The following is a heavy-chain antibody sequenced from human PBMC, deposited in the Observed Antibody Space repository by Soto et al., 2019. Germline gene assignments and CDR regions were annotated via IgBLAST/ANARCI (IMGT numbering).Heavy chain of an antibody. V-gene: IGHV1-18*01. CDR3: ARTSIAVAGTFFDY. CDR1: GYTFTSYG. CDR2: ISAYNGNT. D-gene: IGHD6-19*01. J-gene: IGHJ4*02. Sequence: ASVKVSCKASGYTFTSYGISWVRQAPGQGLEWMGWISAYNGNTNYAQKLQGRVTMTTDTSTSKAYMELRSLRSDDTAVYYCARTSIAVAGTFFDYWGQGTLVTVSS.